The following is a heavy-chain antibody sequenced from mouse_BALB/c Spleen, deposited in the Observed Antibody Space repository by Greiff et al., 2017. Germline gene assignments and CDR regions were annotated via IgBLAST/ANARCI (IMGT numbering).Heavy chain of an antibody. CDR2: ISSGGSYT. CDR3: TRDVYDGFAMDY. CDR1: GFTFSSYT. D-gene: IGHD2-3*01. Sequence: EVKLQESGGGLVKPGGSLKLSCAASGFTFSSYTMSWVRQTPEKRLEWVATISSGGSYTYYPDSVKGRFTISRDNAKNTLYLQMSSLKSEDTAMYYCTRDVYDGFAMDYWGQGTSVTVSS. J-gene: IGHJ4*01. V-gene: IGHV5-6-4*01.